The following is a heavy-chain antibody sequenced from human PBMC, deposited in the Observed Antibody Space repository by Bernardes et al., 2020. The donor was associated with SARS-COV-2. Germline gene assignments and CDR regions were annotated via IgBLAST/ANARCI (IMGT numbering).Heavy chain of an antibody. Sequence: ASVKVSCKASGYTFTSYGISWVRQAPGQGLEWMGWISAYNGNTNYAQKLQGRVTMTTDTSTSTAYMELRSLRSDDTAVYYCARDDLVARYFDWLLYSTVSYGMDVWGQGTTVTVSS. CDR2: ISAYNGNT. V-gene: IGHV1-18*04. CDR3: ARDDLVARYFDWLLYSTVSYGMDV. CDR1: GYTFTSYG. J-gene: IGHJ6*02. D-gene: IGHD3-9*01.